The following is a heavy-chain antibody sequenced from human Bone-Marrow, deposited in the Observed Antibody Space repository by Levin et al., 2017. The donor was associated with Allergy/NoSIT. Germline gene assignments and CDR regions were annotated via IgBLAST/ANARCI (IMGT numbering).Heavy chain of an antibody. D-gene: IGHD2-8*02. Sequence: GESLKISCAASGFTFSDYEMTWVRQAPGKGLEWIAYISGSGSPKYYADSVKGRFTISRDNARNSLYLQMNSLRAEDTATYYCARLNLVAYDYWGQGTVVTVSS. CDR2: ISGSGSPK. CDR3: ARLNLVAYDY. V-gene: IGHV3-48*03. CDR1: GFTFSDYE. J-gene: IGHJ4*02.